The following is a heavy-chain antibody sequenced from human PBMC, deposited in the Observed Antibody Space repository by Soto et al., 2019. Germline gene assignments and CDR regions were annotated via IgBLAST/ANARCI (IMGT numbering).Heavy chain of an antibody. CDR1: GGSTTSSSYY. CDR2: IYYSGST. CDR3: ARVENSIPTYYLYY. D-gene: IGHD3-10*01. Sequence: SETLSLTCTVSGGSTTSSSYYWGWIRQPPGKGLEWIGSIYYSGSTYYNPSLKSRVTMSVDTSENQFSLKLNSVTAADTAVYYCARVENSIPTYYLYYWGQKTLVTVSS. J-gene: IGHJ4*01. V-gene: IGHV4-39*07.